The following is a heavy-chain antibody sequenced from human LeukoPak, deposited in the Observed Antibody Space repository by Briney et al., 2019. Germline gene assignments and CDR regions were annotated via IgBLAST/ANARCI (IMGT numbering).Heavy chain of an antibody. CDR2: INPNSGGT. D-gene: IGHD4-11*01. V-gene: IGHV1-2*02. Sequence: EASVKVSCKASGYTFTGYFMHWVRLAPGQGLEWMGWINPNSGGTNYAQKFQGRVTMTRDTSISTAYMELSRLGSDDTAVYYCARGGLPIYYYSMDVWGKGTTVTVSS. J-gene: IGHJ6*03. CDR3: ARGGLPIYYYSMDV. CDR1: GYTFTGYF.